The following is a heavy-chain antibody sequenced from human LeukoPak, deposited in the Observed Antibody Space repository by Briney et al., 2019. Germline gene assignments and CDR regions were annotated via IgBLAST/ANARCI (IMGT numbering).Heavy chain of an antibody. CDR2: ISGSGSNI. V-gene: IGHV3-11*01. D-gene: IGHD5-12*01. Sequence: GASLRLSCAASGFTFSDYYMSWIRQAPGKGLEWVSYISGSGSNIYYADSVKGRFTISRDNSKNSLYLQMNSLKAEDTAVYYCAPHRGYSGYDYESWGQGTLVTVSS. J-gene: IGHJ5*02. CDR1: GFTFSDYY. CDR3: APHRGYSGYDYES.